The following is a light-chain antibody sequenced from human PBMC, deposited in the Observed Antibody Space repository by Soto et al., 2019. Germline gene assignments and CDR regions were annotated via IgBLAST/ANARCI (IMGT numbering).Light chain of an antibody. V-gene: IGKV1-39*01. J-gene: IGKJ4*01. CDR3: QQSYSTLT. Sequence: DIHLTQSPSSLSASVGDRVTITCRASQAITNNLAWYQQKPGNPPRLLIYAASSLQSGVPSRFSGSGSGTDFTLTISSLQPEDFATYYCQQSYSTLTFGGGTKVEIK. CDR2: AAS. CDR1: QAITNN.